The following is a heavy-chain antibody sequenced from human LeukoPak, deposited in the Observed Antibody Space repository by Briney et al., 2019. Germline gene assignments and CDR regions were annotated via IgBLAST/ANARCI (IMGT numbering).Heavy chain of an antibody. CDR3: ARSLILEWSPTLDY. CDR2: INAGNGNT. D-gene: IGHD3-3*01. J-gene: IGHJ4*02. Sequence: ASVKVSCKASGYTFTSYAMHWVRQAPGQRLEWMGWINAGNGNTKYSQKFQGRVTITRDTSASTAYMELSSLRSEDTAVYYCARSLILEWSPTLDYWGQGTLVTVSS. CDR1: GYTFTSYA. V-gene: IGHV1-3*01.